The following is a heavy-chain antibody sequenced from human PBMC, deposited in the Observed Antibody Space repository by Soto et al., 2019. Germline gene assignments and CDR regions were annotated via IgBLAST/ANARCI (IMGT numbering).Heavy chain of an antibody. CDR2: IYPGDSDT. D-gene: IGHD2-15*01. Sequence: GESLKISCKGSGYSFTSYWIGWVRQMPGKGLEWMGIIYPGDSDTRYSPSFQGQVTISADKSISTAYLQWSSLKASDTAMYYCARSSWDAGAFPHYYLDVWGQGTTVP. CDR1: GYSFTSYW. CDR3: ARSSWDAGAFPHYYLDV. V-gene: IGHV5-51*01. J-gene: IGHJ6*03.